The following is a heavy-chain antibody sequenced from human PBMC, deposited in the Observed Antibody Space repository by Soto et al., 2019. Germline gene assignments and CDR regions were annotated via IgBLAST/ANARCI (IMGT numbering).Heavy chain of an antibody. J-gene: IGHJ4*02. D-gene: IGHD3-10*01. CDR3: ARCGGSEGYCFYFEY. CDR2: IYRSGNT. V-gene: IGHV3-66*01. Sequence: GGSLRLSCAATGFTVSSSYMSWVRQAPGKGLEWDSGIYRSGNTYYADSAKGRFTISRDDSKNTLWLEMNSLRAEDTAVYYCARCGGSEGYCFYFEYWGQGNLVTVSS. CDR1: GFTVSSSY.